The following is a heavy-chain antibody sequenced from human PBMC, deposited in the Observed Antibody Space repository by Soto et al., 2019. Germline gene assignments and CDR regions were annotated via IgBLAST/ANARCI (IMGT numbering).Heavy chain of an antibody. Sequence: SSVKVSCKVSGYTLTELSMHWVRHAPGKGLEWMGGFDPEDGETIYAQKFQGRVTMTEDTSTDTAYMELSSLRSEDTAVYYCETLKESDILTGYYLAYFDHWGQGPLVTLSS. CDR3: ETLKESDILTGYYLAYFDH. J-gene: IGHJ4*02. V-gene: IGHV1-24*01. CDR1: GYTLTELS. CDR2: FDPEDGET. D-gene: IGHD3-9*01.